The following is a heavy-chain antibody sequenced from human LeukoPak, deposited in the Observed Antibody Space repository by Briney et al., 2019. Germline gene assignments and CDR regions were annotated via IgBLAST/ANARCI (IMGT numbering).Heavy chain of an antibody. D-gene: IGHD5-24*01. CDR1: GFIFSPYA. J-gene: IGHJ6*02. V-gene: IGHV3-23*01. CDR2: ISGSGGST. CDR3: AKGKGWLQSDGMDV. Sequence: GGSLRLSCAASGFIFSPYAMSWVRQAPGKGLEWVSAISGSGGSTYYADSVKGRFTISRDNSKNTLYLQMNSLRAEDTAVYYCAKGKGWLQSDGMDVWGQGTTVTVSS.